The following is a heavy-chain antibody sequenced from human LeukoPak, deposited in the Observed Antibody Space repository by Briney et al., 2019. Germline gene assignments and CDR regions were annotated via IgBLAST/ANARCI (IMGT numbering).Heavy chain of an antibody. CDR2: TYYSGST. CDR1: GGSISSGGYS. CDR3: ARGAYGDSPAPTYYYYYYMDV. Sequence: SETLSLTCAVSGGSISSGGYSWSWIRQPPGKGLEWIGYTYYSGSTYYNPSLKSRVTISVDTSKNQFSPKLSSVTAADTAVYYCARGAYGDSPAPTYYYYYYMDVWGKGTTVTVSS. V-gene: IGHV4-30-4*07. J-gene: IGHJ6*03. D-gene: IGHD4-17*01.